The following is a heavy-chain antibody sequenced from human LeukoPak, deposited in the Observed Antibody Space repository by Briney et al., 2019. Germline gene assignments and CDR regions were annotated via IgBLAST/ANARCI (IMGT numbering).Heavy chain of an antibody. Sequence: GGSLRPSCAASGFTFSSYGMHWVRQVPGKGLEWVAFIRYDGSNKYYADSVKGRFTISRDNSKNTLYLQMNSLRAEDTAVYYCASRRDGYSYYFDYWGQGTLVTVSS. J-gene: IGHJ4*02. CDR1: GFTFSSYG. CDR2: IRYDGSNK. V-gene: IGHV3-30*02. D-gene: IGHD5-24*01. CDR3: ASRRDGYSYYFDY.